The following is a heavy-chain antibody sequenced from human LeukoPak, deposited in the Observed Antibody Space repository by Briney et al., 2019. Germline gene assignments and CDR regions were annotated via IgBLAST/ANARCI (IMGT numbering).Heavy chain of an antibody. CDR1: GLTFSSKA. CDR2: ISGSGGST. Sequence: GSLRLSCKAAGLTFSSKARRWVRQAAGKVLNWVSAISGSGGSTYYADSVKGRFTISRDNSKNTLYLQMNSLRAEETAVYYCAKESGRTNWFDPWGQGTLVTVSS. J-gene: IGHJ5*02. CDR3: AKESGRTNWFDP. V-gene: IGHV3-23*01. D-gene: IGHD3-10*01.